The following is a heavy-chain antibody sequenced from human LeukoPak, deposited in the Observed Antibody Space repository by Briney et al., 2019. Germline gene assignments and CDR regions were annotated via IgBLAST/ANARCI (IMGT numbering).Heavy chain of an antibody. CDR3: ARARRGTAMVTSDY. J-gene: IGHJ4*02. Sequence: ASVKVSCKASGYTFTGYYMHWVRQAPGQGLEWMGWINPNSGGTNYAQKFQGRVTMTRDTSISTAYMELSRLRSDDTAVYYCARARRGTAMVTSDYWGQGTLVTASS. CDR1: GYTFTGYY. V-gene: IGHV1-2*02. CDR2: INPNSGGT. D-gene: IGHD5-18*01.